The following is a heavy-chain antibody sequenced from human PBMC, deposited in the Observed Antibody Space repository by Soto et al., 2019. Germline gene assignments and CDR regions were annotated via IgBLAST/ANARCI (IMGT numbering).Heavy chain of an antibody. J-gene: IGHJ4*02. D-gene: IGHD1-26*01. V-gene: IGHV5-51*01. CDR2: IYPGDSDT. CDR3: ARLGGIVDTGTWIQ. Sequence: GESLKSSCKAYGYRFSTYWIGCVRQRPGKGPEWMAIIYPGDSDTRENPSFQGQVTISADKSSNTVHLQWRSLKASDTAIYYCARLGGIVDTGTWIQWGQGTPVTVSS. CDR1: GYRFSTYW.